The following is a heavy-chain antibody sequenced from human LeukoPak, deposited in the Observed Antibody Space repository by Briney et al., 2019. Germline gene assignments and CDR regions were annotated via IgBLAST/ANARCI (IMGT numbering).Heavy chain of an antibody. J-gene: IGHJ3*02. V-gene: IGHV3-23*01. CDR1: GFTFSSYA. D-gene: IGHD3/OR15-3a*01. Sequence: PGGSLRLSCAASGFTFSSYAMSWVRQAPGKGLEWVSAISGSGGRTYYADSVKGRFTISRDNSKNTLYLQMNSLRAEDTAVYYCTKVVRGYDFGSAFDIWGQGTMVTVSS. CDR3: TKVVRGYDFGSAFDI. CDR2: ISGSGGRT.